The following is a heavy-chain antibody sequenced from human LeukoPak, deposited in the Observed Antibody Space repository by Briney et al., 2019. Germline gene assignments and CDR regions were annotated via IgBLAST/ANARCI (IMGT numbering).Heavy chain of an antibody. V-gene: IGHV3-11*01. D-gene: IGHD3-3*01. CDR2: ISSSGSTI. J-gene: IGHJ4*02. Sequence: GGSLRLSCAASGFTFSDYYMSWIRQAPGKGLEWVSYISSSGSTIYYADSVKGRFTISRDNAKNSLYLQMNSLRAEDTAVYYCARSSTYDFWSGSFDYWGQGTLVTVSS. CDR1: GFTFSDYY. CDR3: ARSSTYDFWSGSFDY.